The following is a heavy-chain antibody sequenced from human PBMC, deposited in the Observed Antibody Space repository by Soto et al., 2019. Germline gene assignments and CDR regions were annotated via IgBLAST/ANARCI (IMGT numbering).Heavy chain of an antibody. CDR1: GFTFSDYG. D-gene: IGHD3-10*01. CDR2: IWYDGSTK. J-gene: IGHJ4*02. Sequence: QVPLVESGGGVVQPGRALRLSCSASGFTFSDYGMHWVRQAPGKGLEWVAVIWYDGSTKHYTDSVKGRFTISRDNSKNTLYLQINSLRVEDTAVYYCARVEFGGYLDYWGQGTLVIVSS. CDR3: ARVEFGGYLDY. V-gene: IGHV3-33*01.